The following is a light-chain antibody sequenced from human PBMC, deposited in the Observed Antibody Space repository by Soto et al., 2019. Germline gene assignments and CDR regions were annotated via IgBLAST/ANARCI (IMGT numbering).Light chain of an antibody. Sequence: EVVLTQSPGTLSLSPGDRATLSCRASQSVAANYLAWYQQKLGQAPTLLIYGASSRATGIPDRFSGSGSGTDFTLTISRLVPEDFSVYYCHQYGTAPLTFGPGTKVDIK. CDR2: GAS. J-gene: IGKJ3*01. CDR3: HQYGTAPLT. V-gene: IGKV3-20*01. CDR1: QSVAANY.